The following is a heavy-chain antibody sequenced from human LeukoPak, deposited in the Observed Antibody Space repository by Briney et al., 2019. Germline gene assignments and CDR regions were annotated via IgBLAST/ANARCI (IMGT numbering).Heavy chain of an antibody. Sequence: GESLKISCQGSGYRFTSYWIGWVRQMPGKALEWMGIIYPGDSDTRYSPSCQGQVTISADKSISTAYLQWSSLKASDTAMYYCASPAGGRDSWAFDIWGQGTMVTVSS. CDR3: ASPAGGRDSWAFDI. CDR2: IYPGDSDT. V-gene: IGHV5-51*01. CDR1: GYRFTSYW. J-gene: IGHJ3*02. D-gene: IGHD3-16*01.